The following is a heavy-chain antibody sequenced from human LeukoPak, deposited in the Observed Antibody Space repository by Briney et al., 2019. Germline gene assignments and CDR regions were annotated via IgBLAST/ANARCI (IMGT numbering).Heavy chain of an antibody. CDR3: ARGYGPDY. V-gene: IGHV3-53*01. J-gene: IGHJ4*02. CDR1: GFTVSSNY. Sequence: GSLRLSCAAYGFTVSSNYMNWVRQAPGKGLEWVSVIYSGGATYYADSVRGRFTISRDNSKNTLYLQMNSLRAEDTAVYYCARGYGPDYWGQGTLVTVSP. CDR2: IYSGGAT. D-gene: IGHD2-15*01.